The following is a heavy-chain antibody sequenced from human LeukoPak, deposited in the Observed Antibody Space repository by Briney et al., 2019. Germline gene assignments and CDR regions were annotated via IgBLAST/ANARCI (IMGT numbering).Heavy chain of an antibody. D-gene: IGHD3-3*01. J-gene: IGHJ6*03. CDR3: ARSGEAVFLEWLLPLYYYMDV. V-gene: IGHV4-4*07. CDR2: IYTSGST. CDR1: GGSISSYY. Sequence: SENLSLTCTVSGGSISSYYWSWIRQPAGKGLEWIGRIYTSGSTNYNPSLKSRVTMSVDTSKNQFSLKLSSVTAADTAVYYCARSGEAVFLEWLLPLYYYMDVWGKGTTVTVSS.